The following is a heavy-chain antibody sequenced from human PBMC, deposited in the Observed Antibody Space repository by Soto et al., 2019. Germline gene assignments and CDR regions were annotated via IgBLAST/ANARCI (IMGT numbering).Heavy chain of an antibody. J-gene: IGHJ6*02. CDR2: ISYDGSNK. V-gene: IGHV3-30*18. Sequence: QVQLVESGGGVVQPGRSLRLSCAASGFSFSSYGMHWVRQAPGKGLEWVAVISYDGSNKYYADSVKGRFTISRDTSKHTLYLQMNSLRAEDTAVFYCVKDRRTEAYGMEVWGQGTTVTVSS. D-gene: IGHD2-2*01. CDR1: GFSFSSYG. CDR3: VKDRRTEAYGMEV.